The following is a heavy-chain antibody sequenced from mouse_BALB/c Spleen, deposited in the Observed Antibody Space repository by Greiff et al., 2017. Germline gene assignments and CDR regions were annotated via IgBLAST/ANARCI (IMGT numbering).Heavy chain of an antibody. J-gene: IGHJ2*01. Sequence: EVMLVESGGGLVKPGGSLKLSCAASGFTFSSYAMSWVRQTPEKRLEWVASISSGGSTYYPDSVKGRFTISRDNARNILYLQMSSLRSEDTAMYYCAREMGGGFDYWGQGTTLTVSS. CDR2: ISSGGST. V-gene: IGHV5-6-5*01. D-gene: IGHD2-3*01. CDR3: AREMGGGFDY. CDR1: GFTFSSYA.